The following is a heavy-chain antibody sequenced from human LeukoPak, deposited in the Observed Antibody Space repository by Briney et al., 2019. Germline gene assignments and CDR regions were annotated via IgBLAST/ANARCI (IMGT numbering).Heavy chain of an antibody. Sequence: GGSLRLSCAASGFTFSSYGMHWVRQAPGKGLEWVAVIWYDGSNKYYADSVKGRFTISRDNSKNTLYLQMSSLRAEDTAVYYCARDSRGTVLLWFGELLNYFDYWGQGTLVTVSS. J-gene: IGHJ4*02. CDR2: IWYDGSNK. CDR3: ARDSRGTVLLWFGELLNYFDY. CDR1: GFTFSSYG. D-gene: IGHD3-10*01. V-gene: IGHV3-33*01.